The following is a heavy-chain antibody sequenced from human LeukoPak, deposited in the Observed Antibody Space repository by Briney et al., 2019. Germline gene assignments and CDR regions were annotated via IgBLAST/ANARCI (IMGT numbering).Heavy chain of an antibody. Sequence: GGSLRLSCAASGFTFSSYAMSWVRQAPGKGLEWVSTISGSGDTTYYADSVKGRFTISRDNSQNTLSLQMNSLTGEDTAVYDCAKVYGDGAYYFDYWAREPWSPSPQ. V-gene: IGHV3-23*01. J-gene: IGHJ4*02. CDR2: ISGSGDTT. D-gene: IGHD4-17*01. CDR3: AKVYGDGAYYFDY. CDR1: GFTFSSYA.